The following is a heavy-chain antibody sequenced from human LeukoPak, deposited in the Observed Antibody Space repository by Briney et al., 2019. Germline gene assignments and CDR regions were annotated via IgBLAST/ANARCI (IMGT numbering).Heavy chain of an antibody. J-gene: IGHJ5*01. CDR3: TRGGSWFDS. Sequence: ASVKVSCKASGYMFVGYHMNWVRQAPRQGLEWMGWVNPNNGDTNYAPKFQGRVILTRDPSISTAYLELTSLKFDDTAVYYCTRGGSWFDSWGQGSLVTVSS. D-gene: IGHD3-16*01. V-gene: IGHV1-2*02. CDR2: VNPNNGDT. CDR1: GYMFVGYH.